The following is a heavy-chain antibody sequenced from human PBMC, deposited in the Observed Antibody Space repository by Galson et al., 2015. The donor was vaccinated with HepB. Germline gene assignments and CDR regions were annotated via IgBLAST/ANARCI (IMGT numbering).Heavy chain of an antibody. CDR1: GFTFSSYG. CDR3: AKDLLRSSVGQHSGRYYYYGMDV. D-gene: IGHD2-15*01. Sequence: SLRLSCAASGFTFSSYGMHWVRQAPGKGLEWVAVISYDGSNKYYADSVKGRFTISRDNSKNTLYLQMNSLRAEDTAVYYCAKDLLRSSVGQHSGRYYYYGMDVWGQGTTVTVSS. V-gene: IGHV3-30*18. J-gene: IGHJ6*02. CDR2: ISYDGSNK.